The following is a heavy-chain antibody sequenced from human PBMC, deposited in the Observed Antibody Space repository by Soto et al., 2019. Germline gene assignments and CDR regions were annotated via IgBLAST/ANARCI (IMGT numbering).Heavy chain of an antibody. J-gene: IGHJ6*02. D-gene: IGHD3-3*01. V-gene: IGHV1-8*02. CDR3: ARSRRITIFGGVPVGYYGMDV. CDR1: GYTFTSYG. Sequence: ASVKVSCKASGYTFTSYGISWVRQAPGQGLEWMGWMNPNSGNTGYAQKFQGRVTMTRNTSISTAYMELSSLRSEDTAVYYCARSRRITIFGGVPVGYYGMDVWGQGTTVTVSS. CDR2: MNPNSGNT.